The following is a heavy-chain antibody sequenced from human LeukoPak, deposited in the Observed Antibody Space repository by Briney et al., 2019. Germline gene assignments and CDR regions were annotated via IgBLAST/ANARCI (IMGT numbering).Heavy chain of an antibody. V-gene: IGHV3-21*01. CDR3: ARDFFAKFTMVRGVMGY. Sequence: PGGSLRLSCAASGFTFSSYSMNWVRQAPGKGLEWVSSISSSSSYIYYADSVKGRFTISRDNAKNSLYLQMNSLRAEDTAVYYCARDFFAKFTMVRGVMGYWGQGTLVTVSS. D-gene: IGHD3-10*01. CDR1: GFTFSSYS. CDR2: ISSSSSYI. J-gene: IGHJ4*02.